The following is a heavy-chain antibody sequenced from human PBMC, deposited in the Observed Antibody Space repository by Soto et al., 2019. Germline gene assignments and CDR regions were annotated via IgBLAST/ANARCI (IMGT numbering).Heavy chain of an antibody. CDR1: GGTFSSDS. CDR3: ERYSGLGRDFNY. CDR2: IIPMFDTP. V-gene: IGHV1-69*12. Sequence: QVQLVQSGAEVKKPGSSVKVSCKASGGTFSSDSFSWVRQAPGQGLEWMGGIIPMFDTPIYAQKFQDRVTMTADESTSTAYMQLRIPRSGDTAVYYCERYSGLGRDFNYCGQGSLVTVSA. D-gene: IGHD1-26*01. J-gene: IGHJ4*01.